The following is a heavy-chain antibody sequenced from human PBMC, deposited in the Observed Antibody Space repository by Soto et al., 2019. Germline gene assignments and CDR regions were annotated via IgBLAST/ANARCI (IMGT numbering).Heavy chain of an antibody. Sequence: GGSLRLSCAASGFTFTRYSMNWVRQAPGKGLEWVSSISSTTSYIYYGDSMKGRFTISRDNAENSLYLEMNSLRAEDTAVYYCARESEDLTSNFDYWGQGTLVTVSS. V-gene: IGHV3-21*06. CDR1: GFTFTRYS. CDR2: ISSTTSYI. CDR3: ARESEDLTSNFDY. J-gene: IGHJ4*02.